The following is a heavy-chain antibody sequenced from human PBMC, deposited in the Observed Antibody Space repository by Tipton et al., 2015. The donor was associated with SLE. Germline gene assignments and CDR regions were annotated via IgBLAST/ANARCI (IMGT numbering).Heavy chain of an antibody. CDR2: IYSGGRT. CDR1: GFTVSSNY. Sequence: SGFTVSSNYMSWVRQAPGKGLEWVSVIYSGGRTYYADSVKGRFTISRDNSKNTLYLQMNSLRAEDTAVYYCAGGRDGYNALAFDLWCQGTMVTVSS. CDR3: AGGRDGYNALAFDL. J-gene: IGHJ3*01. V-gene: IGHV3-66*02. D-gene: IGHD5-24*01.